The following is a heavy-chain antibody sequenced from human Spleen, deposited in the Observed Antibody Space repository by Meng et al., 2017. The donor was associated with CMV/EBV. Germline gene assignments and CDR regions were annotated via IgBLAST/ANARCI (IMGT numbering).Heavy chain of an antibody. Sequence: QVPLQQWGAGLLTPSETLSLTCAVYGGSFSGYYWSWIRQPPGKGLEWIGEINHSGSTNYNPSLKSRVTISVDTSKNQFSLKLSSVTAADTAVYYCARYAWHSMMPFDYWGQGTLVTVSS. V-gene: IGHV4-34*01. J-gene: IGHJ4*02. CDR1: GGSFSGYY. CDR3: ARYAWHSMMPFDY. CDR2: INHSGST. D-gene: IGHD3-22*01.